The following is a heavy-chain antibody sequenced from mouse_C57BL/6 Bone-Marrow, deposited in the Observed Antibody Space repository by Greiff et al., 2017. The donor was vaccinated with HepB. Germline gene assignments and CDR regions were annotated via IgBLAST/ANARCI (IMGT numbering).Heavy chain of an antibody. V-gene: IGHV1-82*01. Sequence: QVQLQQSGPELVKPGASVKISCKASGYAFSSSWMNWVQQRPGKGLEWIGRIYPGDGDTNYNGKFKGKATLTADKSSSTAYMQLSSLTSEDSAVYFCARARRACLSYPGCYFDVRCTGPPFIASS. CDR2: IYPGDGDT. CDR1: GYAFSSSW. CDR3: ARARRACLSYPGCYFDV. J-gene: IGHJ1*03. D-gene: IGHD2-12*01.